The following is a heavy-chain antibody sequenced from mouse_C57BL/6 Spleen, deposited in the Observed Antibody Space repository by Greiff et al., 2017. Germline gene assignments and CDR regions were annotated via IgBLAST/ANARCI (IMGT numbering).Heavy chain of an antibody. Sequence: EVKVVESGGDLVKPGGSLKLSCAASGFTFSSYGMSWVRQTPDKRLEWVATISSGGSYTYYPDSVKGRFTISRDNAKNTLYLQMSSLKSEDTAMYYCARHDATEWYFDVWGTGTTVTVSS. CDR1: GFTFSSYG. CDR3: ARHDATEWYFDV. V-gene: IGHV5-6*01. J-gene: IGHJ1*03. D-gene: IGHD1-1*01. CDR2: ISSGGSYT.